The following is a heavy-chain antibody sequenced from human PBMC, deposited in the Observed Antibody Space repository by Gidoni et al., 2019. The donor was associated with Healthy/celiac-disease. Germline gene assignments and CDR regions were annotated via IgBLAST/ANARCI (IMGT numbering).Heavy chain of an antibody. J-gene: IGHJ2*01. CDR2: IYYSGST. D-gene: IGHD1-1*01. CDR3: ARPVRLGYWYFDL. Sequence: QVQLQESGPGLVKPSETLSLTCTVSGGSISSYYWSWIRQPPGKGLEWIGYIYYSGSTNYNPSLKSRVTISVDTSKNQFSLKLSSVTAADTAVYYCARPVRLGYWYFDLWGRGTLVTVSS. V-gene: IGHV4-59*01. CDR1: GGSISSYY.